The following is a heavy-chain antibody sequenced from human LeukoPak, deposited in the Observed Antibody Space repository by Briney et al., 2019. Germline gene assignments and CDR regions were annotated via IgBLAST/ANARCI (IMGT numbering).Heavy chain of an antibody. V-gene: IGHV4-34*01. Sequence: SETLSLTCAVYGGSFSGYYWSWIRQPPGKGLEWIGEINHSGSTNYNPSLKSRVTISVDTSKNQFSLKLSSVTAADTAVYYCATKSGSYSNWFDSWGQGTLVTVSS. CDR2: INHSGST. CDR3: ATKSGSYSNWFDS. J-gene: IGHJ5*01. D-gene: IGHD1-26*01. CDR1: GGSFSGYY.